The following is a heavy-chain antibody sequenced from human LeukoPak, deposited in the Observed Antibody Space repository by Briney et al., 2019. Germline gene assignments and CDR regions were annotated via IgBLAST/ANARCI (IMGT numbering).Heavy chain of an antibody. CDR3: ARGGGITMVRGRYGMDV. CDR2: INHSGST. V-gene: IGHV4-39*07. D-gene: IGHD3-10*01. J-gene: IGHJ6*02. CDR1: GGSISSSSYY. Sequence: SETLSLTCTVSGGSISSSSYYWGWIRQPPGKGLEWIGEINHSGSTNYNPSLKSRVTISVDTSKNQFSLKLSSVTAADTAVYYCARGGGITMVRGRYGMDVWGQGTTVTVSS.